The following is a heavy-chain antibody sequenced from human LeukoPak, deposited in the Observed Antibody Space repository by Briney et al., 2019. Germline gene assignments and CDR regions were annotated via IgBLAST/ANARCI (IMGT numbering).Heavy chain of an antibody. CDR3: ARGQDIVLMVYAMTGWFDP. CDR1: GGSISSSSYY. Sequence: SETLSLTCTVCGGSISSSSYYWGWIRQPPGKGLEWIGSIYYSGSTYYNPSLKSRVTISVDTSKNQFSLKLSSVTAADTAVYYCARGQDIVLMVYAMTGWFDPWGQGTLVTVSS. CDR2: IYYSGST. J-gene: IGHJ5*02. D-gene: IGHD2-8*01. V-gene: IGHV4-39*07.